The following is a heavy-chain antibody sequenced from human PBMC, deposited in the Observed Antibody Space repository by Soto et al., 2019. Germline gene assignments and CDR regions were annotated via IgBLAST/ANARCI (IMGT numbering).Heavy chain of an antibody. Sequence: PGGSLRLSCAASGFTFSSYGMHWVRQAPGKGLEWVAVIWYDGSNKYYADSVKGRFTISRDNSKNTLYLQMNSLRAEDTAVYYCARDRAAAAGTPDNYWGQGTLVTVSS. V-gene: IGHV3-33*01. CDR2: IWYDGSNK. D-gene: IGHD6-13*01. CDR1: GFTFSSYG. CDR3: ARDRAAAAGTPDNY. J-gene: IGHJ4*02.